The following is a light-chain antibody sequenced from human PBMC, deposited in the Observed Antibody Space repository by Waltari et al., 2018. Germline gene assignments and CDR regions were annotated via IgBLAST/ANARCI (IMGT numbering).Light chain of an antibody. CDR2: DVT. CDR1: TSDIGDSDY. J-gene: IGLJ2*01. V-gene: IGLV2-11*01. Sequence: QSALTQPRSVSGSPGQSVTISCTGTTSDIGDSDYVSWYQQHPHKAPKRIIYDVTTRPSGVPGRFSGSKSGTTAHLTISGRQADDEADYYCSSYAGSYTDVLFGGGTKLSVL. CDR3: SSYAGSYTDVL.